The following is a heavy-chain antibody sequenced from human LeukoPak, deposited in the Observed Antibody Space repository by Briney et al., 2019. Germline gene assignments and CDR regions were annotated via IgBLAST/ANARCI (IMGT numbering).Heavy chain of an antibody. CDR1: GGTFSSYA. J-gene: IGHJ4*02. Sequence: SVKVSCKASGGTFSSYAVSWVRQAPGQGLEWMGGIIPIFGTANYAQKFQGRVTITADESTSTAYMELSSLRSEDTAVYYCASLGGYYDILTGSLTYYFDYWGQGTLVTVSS. D-gene: IGHD3-9*01. CDR2: IIPIFGTA. CDR3: ASLGGYYDILTGSLTYYFDY. V-gene: IGHV1-69*13.